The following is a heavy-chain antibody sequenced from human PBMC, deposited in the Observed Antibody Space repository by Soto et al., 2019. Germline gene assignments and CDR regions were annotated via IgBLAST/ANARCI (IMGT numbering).Heavy chain of an antibody. V-gene: IGHV4-39*02. D-gene: IGHD5-12*01. Sequence: SETLSLTCTVSGGSISTSSYYWGWIRQPPGKELEWIGTIYYSGSTYYNPSFKGRLTISVDTSKNQFSLKLSSVTAADTAVYYCARDFDIVATGGERYYFDYWGQGTLVTVSS. CDR2: IYYSGST. CDR1: GGSISTSSYY. J-gene: IGHJ4*02. CDR3: ARDFDIVATGGERYYFDY.